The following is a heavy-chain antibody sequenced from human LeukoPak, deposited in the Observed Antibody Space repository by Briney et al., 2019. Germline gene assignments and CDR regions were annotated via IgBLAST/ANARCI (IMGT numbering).Heavy chain of an antibody. CDR1: GFTFTTYG. J-gene: IGHJ5*02. Sequence: QPGGSLRLSCAASGFTFTTYGMSWVRRAPGKGLEWVSAISGGGGSTYYADSVKGRFTVSRDNSKNTLYLQMASLRAEDTAVYYCAKLGGYSYVGNTWFDPWGQGTLVTVSS. V-gene: IGHV3-23*01. CDR2: ISGGGGST. CDR3: AKLGGYSYVGNTWFDP. D-gene: IGHD5-18*01.